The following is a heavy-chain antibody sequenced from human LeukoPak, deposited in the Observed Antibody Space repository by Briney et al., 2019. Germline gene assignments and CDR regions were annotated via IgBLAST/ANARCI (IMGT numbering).Heavy chain of an antibody. J-gene: IGHJ6*03. V-gene: IGHV4-59*11. CDR1: GGSISSHY. D-gene: IGHD3-3*01. CDR3: ATNARPFAIFGVVIPYYYYMDV. CDR2: IYYSGST. Sequence: SETLSLTCTVSGGSISSHYWSWIRQPPGKGLEWIGYIYYSGSTNYNPSLKRRVTISVDTSKNQFSLKLSSVTAADTAVYYCATNARPFAIFGVVIPYYYYMDVWGKGTTVTVSS.